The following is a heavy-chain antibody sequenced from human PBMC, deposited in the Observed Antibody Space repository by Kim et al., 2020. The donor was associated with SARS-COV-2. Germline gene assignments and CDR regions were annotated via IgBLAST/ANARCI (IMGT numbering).Heavy chain of an antibody. Sequence: GGSLRLSCAASGFTFSSYGMHWVRQAPGKGLEWVAVIWYDGSKKYYADSVKGRFTISRDKSKHTLYLQLNSLRAEDTAVYYCARGYYDSSGYYPWGQGT. V-gene: IGHV3-33*01. J-gene: IGHJ4*02. CDR2: IWYDGSKK. CDR1: GFTFSSYG. CDR3: ARGYYDSSGYYP. D-gene: IGHD3-22*01.